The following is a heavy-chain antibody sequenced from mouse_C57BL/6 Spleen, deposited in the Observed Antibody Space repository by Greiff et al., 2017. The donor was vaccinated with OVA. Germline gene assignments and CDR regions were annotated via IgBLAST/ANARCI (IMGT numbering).Heavy chain of an antibody. CDR1: GYTFTNYW. CDR2: IYPGGGYT. J-gene: IGHJ2*01. V-gene: IGHV1-63*01. D-gene: IGHD1-1*01. CDR3: AREYYGFFDY. Sequence: QVQLKQSGAELVRPGTSVKMSCKASGYTFTNYWIGWAKQRPGHGLEWIGDIYPGGGYTNYNEKFKGKATLTADKSSSTAYMQFSSLTSEDSAIYYCAREYYGFFDYWGQGTTLTVSS.